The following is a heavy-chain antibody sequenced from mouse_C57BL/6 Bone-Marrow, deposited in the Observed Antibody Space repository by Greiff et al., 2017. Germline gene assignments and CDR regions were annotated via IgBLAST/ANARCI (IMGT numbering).Heavy chain of an antibody. V-gene: IGHV14-1*01. D-gene: IGHD2-12*01. CDR1: GFNIKDYY. Sequence: VQLQQSGAELVRPGASVKLSCTASGFNIKDYYMHWVKQRPEQGLEWIGRIDPEDGDTEYAPKFQGKATMTADTSSNTAYLQLSSLTSEDTAVYYCTQALLRRGGYFDYWGQGTTLTVSS. CDR2: IDPEDGDT. J-gene: IGHJ2*01. CDR3: TQALLRRGGYFDY.